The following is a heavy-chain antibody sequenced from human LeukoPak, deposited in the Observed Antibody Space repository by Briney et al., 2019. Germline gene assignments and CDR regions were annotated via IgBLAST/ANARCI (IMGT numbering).Heavy chain of an antibody. CDR1: GFTFDDYG. J-gene: IGHJ4*02. V-gene: IGHV3-23*01. D-gene: IGHD3-10*01. CDR3: AKERYYYGSGSYWGY. Sequence: GGSLRLSCAASGFTFDDYGMSWVRQAPGKGLEWVSAISGSGGSTYYADSVKGRFTISRDNSKNTLYLQMNSLRAEDTAVYYCAKERYYYGSGSYWGYWGQGTLVTVSS. CDR2: ISGSGGST.